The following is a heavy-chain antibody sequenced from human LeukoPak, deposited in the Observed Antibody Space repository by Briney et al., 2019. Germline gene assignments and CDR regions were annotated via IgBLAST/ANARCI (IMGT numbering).Heavy chain of an antibody. CDR2: IIPIFGTA. CDR3: ARDPEGGYYDSYPGGP. J-gene: IGHJ5*02. CDR1: GGTFSSYA. Sequence: SVKVSCKASGGTFSSYAISWVRQAPGQGLEWMGGIIPIFGTANYAQKFQGRVTITTDESTSTAYVELSSLRSEDTAVYYCARDPEGGYYDSYPGGPWGQGTLVTVSS. V-gene: IGHV1-69*05. D-gene: IGHD3-22*01.